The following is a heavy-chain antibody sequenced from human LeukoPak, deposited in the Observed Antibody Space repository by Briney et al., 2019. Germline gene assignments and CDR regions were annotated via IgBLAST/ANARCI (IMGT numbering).Heavy chain of an antibody. CDR2: ISSSGSTI. Sequence: GGSLRLSCVASGYTFSNYAMHWVRQAPGKGLEWVSYISSSGSTIYYADSVKGRFTISRDNAKNSLYLQMNSLRAEDTAVYYCARDVGYCGGDCYFDYWGQGTLVTVSS. D-gene: IGHD2-21*02. V-gene: IGHV3-48*03. CDR1: GYTFSNYA. J-gene: IGHJ4*02. CDR3: ARDVGYCGGDCYFDY.